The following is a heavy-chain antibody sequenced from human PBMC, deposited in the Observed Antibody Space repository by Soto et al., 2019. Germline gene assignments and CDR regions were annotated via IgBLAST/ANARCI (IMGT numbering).Heavy chain of an antibody. J-gene: IGHJ6*03. V-gene: IGHV3-33*01. Sequence: RAGGSLRLSCAASGFTFSSYGMHWVRQAPGKGLEWVAVIWYDGSNKYYADSVKGRFTISRDNSKNTLYLQMNSLRAEDTAVYYCARDGVGGYDILTGYYNYMDVWGKGTTVTVS. CDR3: ARDGVGGYDILTGYYNYMDV. CDR1: GFTFSSYG. CDR2: IWYDGSNK. D-gene: IGHD3-9*01.